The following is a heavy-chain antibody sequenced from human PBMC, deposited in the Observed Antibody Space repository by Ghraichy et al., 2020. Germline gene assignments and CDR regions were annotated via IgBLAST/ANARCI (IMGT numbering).Heavy chain of an antibody. V-gene: IGHV1-58*02. CDR1: GITFNRAA. D-gene: IGHD2-2*01. J-gene: IGHJ6*02. Sequence: AVKVSCKASGITFNRAAIQWVRQARGQRPEWVGWIVVGTDKTLYAQNIVDRVTITMDKSTSTSFLQLSSLRSDDSAVYYCATNSGVVSAALVYPYYFNMDVWGQGTTVTVSS. CDR2: IVVGTDKT. CDR3: ATNSGVVSAALVYPYYFNMDV.